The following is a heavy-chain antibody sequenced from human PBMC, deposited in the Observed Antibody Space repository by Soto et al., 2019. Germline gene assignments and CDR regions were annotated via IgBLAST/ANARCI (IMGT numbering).Heavy chain of an antibody. CDR3: ARPRDCSGGSCYSLDAFDI. CDR2: IYYSGST. Sequence: PSETLSLTCTVSGGSISRSSYYWGWIRQPPGKGLEWIGSIYYSGSTYYHPSLKSRVTISVDTSKNQFSLKLRSATAADTAVYYCARPRDCSGGSCYSLDAFDIWGQGTMVTVSS. V-gene: IGHV4-39*01. D-gene: IGHD2-15*01. CDR1: GGSISRSSYY. J-gene: IGHJ3*02.